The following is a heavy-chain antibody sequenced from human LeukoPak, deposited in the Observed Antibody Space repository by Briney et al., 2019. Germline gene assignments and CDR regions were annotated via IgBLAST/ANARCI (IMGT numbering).Heavy chain of an antibody. D-gene: IGHD3-16*02. V-gene: IGHV4-39*07. J-gene: IGHJ4*02. CDR2: IYYSGST. Sequence: SETLSLTCTVSGGSISSSSYYWGWIRQPPGKGLERIGSIYYSGSTYYNPSLKSRVTISVDTSKNQFSLKLSSVTAADTAVYYCARAHCVWGSYRYYFDYWGQGTLVTVSS. CDR3: ARAHCVWGSYRYYFDY. CDR1: GGSISSSSYY.